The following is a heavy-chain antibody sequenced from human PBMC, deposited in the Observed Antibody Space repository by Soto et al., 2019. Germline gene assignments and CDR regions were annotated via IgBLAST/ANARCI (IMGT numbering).Heavy chain of an antibody. CDR2: IKQDGSEK. Sequence: EVQLVESGGGLVQPGGSLRLSCAASGFTFSSYWMSWVRQAPGKGLEWVANIKQDGSEKYYVDSVKGRFTISRDNAKNSLYLQMNSLRAEDTAVYYYERDRRFLDPYYYNYYMDVWGKGTTVTVSS. V-gene: IGHV3-7*01. D-gene: IGHD3-3*01. CDR3: ERDRRFLDPYYYNYYMDV. J-gene: IGHJ6*03. CDR1: GFTFSSYW.